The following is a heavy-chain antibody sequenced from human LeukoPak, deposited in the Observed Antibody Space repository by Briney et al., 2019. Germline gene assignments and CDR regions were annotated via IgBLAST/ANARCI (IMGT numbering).Heavy chain of an antibody. D-gene: IGHD3-22*01. CDR2: INPNSGGT. CDR1: GYTFTGYY. J-gene: IGHJ4*02. CDR3: ARGMHYYDSSFDY. Sequence: ASVKVSCKASGYTFTGYYMHWVRQAPGQGLEWMGWINPNSGGTNYAQKFQGRVTMTRDTSISTAYMELSRLRSDDTAVYYYARGMHYYDSSFDYWGQGTLVTVSS. V-gene: IGHV1-2*02.